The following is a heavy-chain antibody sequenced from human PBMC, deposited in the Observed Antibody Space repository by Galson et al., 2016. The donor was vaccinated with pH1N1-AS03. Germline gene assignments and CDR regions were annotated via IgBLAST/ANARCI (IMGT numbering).Heavy chain of an antibody. Sequence: SLRLSCAATGFTVSSGYHMSWVRQAPGKGLELVSVIHPGGDTYNADSVKGRFTISRDNFENMVYLQMNSLRPEDTAVYYCAGDEGFANGINVWGQGTTVTVSS. D-gene: IGHD3-3*01. CDR2: IHPGGDT. CDR1: GFTVSSGY. J-gene: IGHJ6*02. CDR3: AGDEGFANGINV. V-gene: IGHV3-66*02.